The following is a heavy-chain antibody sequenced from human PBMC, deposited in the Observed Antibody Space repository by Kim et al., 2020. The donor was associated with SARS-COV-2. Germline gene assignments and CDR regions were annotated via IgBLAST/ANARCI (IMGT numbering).Heavy chain of an antibody. V-gene: IGHV3-48*02. D-gene: IGHD1-1*01. CDR3: ARARELGGTTGSPGGMDV. Sequence: KGRFTISRDNAKNSLYLQMSSLRDEDTAVYYCARARELGGTTGSPGGMDVWGQGTTVTVSS. J-gene: IGHJ6*02.